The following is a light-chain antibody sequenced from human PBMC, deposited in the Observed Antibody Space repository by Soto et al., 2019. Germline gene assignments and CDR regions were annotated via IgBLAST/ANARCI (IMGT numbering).Light chain of an antibody. CDR2: EVS. Sequence: QSALTQPASVSGSPGQSITITCTGTSSDVGGYNYVSWYQQHPGKAPKVMIYEVSNRPSGVSNRFSGSKSGNTASLTISGLQAEDEADYYCCSYTNTNTLVFGTGTKLTVL. V-gene: IGLV2-14*01. J-gene: IGLJ1*01. CDR3: CSYTNTNTLV. CDR1: SSDVGGYNY.